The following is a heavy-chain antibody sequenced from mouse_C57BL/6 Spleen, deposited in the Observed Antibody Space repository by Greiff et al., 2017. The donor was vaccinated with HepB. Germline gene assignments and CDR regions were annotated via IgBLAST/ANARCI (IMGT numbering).Heavy chain of an antibody. D-gene: IGHD6-2*01. CDR1: GFTFSDYY. CDR2: INYDGSST. Sequence: EVQLVESEGGLVQPGSSMKLSCTASGFTFSDYYMAWVRQVPEKGLEWVANINYDGSSTYYLDSLKSRFIISRDNAKNILYLQMSSLKSEDTATYYCAREATLRYFDVWGTGTTVTVSS. J-gene: IGHJ1*03. CDR3: AREATLRYFDV. V-gene: IGHV5-16*01.